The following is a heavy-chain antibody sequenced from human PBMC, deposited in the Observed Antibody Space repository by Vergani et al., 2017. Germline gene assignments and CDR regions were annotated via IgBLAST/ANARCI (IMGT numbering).Heavy chain of an antibody. J-gene: IGHJ4*02. V-gene: IGHV3-21*01. CDR3: ARDPTAYYYDSSGPSDY. D-gene: IGHD3-22*01. Sequence: VQLVESGGGVVQPGGSLRLSCAASGFTFSSYSMNWVRQAPGKGLEWVSSISSSSSYIYYADSVKGRFTISRDNAKNSLYLQMNSLRAEDTAVYYCARDPTAYYYDSSGPSDYWGQGTLVTVSS. CDR1: GFTFSSYS. CDR2: ISSSSSYI.